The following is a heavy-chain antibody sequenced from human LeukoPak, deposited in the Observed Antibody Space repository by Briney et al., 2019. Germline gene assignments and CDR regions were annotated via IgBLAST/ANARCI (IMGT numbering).Heavy chain of an antibody. J-gene: IGHJ6*03. D-gene: IGHD4-11*01. CDR3: AKGMTTDYYYYYYMDV. Sequence: GGSLRLSCAASGFTFSDNAMHWVRQAPGKGLEWVAVILYDGRNTYYADSVKGRFTISRDNSKNTLYLQMNSLRAEDTAVYYCAKGMTTDYYYYYYMDVWGKGTTVTISS. V-gene: IGHV3-30*02. CDR1: GFTFSDNA. CDR2: ILYDGRNT.